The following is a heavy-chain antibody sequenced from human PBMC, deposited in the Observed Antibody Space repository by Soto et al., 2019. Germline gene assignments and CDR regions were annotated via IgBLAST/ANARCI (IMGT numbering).Heavy chain of an antibody. J-gene: IGHJ6*03. CDR1: GGSFSGYY. CDR3: ARGVRQQLVYPSYYYYYMDV. D-gene: IGHD6-13*01. CDR2: INHSGST. V-gene: IGHV4-34*01. Sequence: SETLSLTCAVYGGSFSGYYWSWIRQPPGKGLEWIGEINHSGSTNYNPSLKSRVTISVDTSKNQFSLKLSSVTAADTAVYYCARGVRQQLVYPSYYYYYMDVWGKGTTVTVSS.